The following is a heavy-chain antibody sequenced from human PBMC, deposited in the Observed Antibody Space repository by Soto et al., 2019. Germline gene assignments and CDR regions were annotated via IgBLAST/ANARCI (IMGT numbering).Heavy chain of an antibody. V-gene: IGHV3-23*01. CDR2: ISGSGGST. Sequence: PGGSLRLSCAASGFTFSSYAMSWVRQAPGKGLEGVSAISGSGGSTYYADSVKGRFTISRDNSKNTLYLQMNSLRAEDTAVYYCAKVYCGGGSCYPQLMYYFEYWGQGTLVTVSS. CDR1: GFTFSSYA. CDR3: AKVYCGGGSCYPQLMYYFEY. J-gene: IGHJ4*02. D-gene: IGHD2-15*01.